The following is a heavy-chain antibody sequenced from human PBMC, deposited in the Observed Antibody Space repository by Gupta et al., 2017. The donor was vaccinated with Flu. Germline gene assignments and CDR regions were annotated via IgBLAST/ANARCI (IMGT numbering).Heavy chain of an antibody. CDR3: ARRGGSGRSLDY. CDR2: IYYCGNT. D-gene: IGHD3-10*01. CDR1: GGSISSSSYY. J-gene: IGHJ4*02. V-gene: IGHV4-39*01. Sequence: QLQLQESGPGLVKPSETLSLTCTVSGGSISSSSYYWGWVRQPPGKGLEWIGTIYYCGNTYYNPSLKSRVTMSVDTSKNQFSLRLNSVTAADTAIYYCARRGGSGRSLDYWGQGTLVTVSS.